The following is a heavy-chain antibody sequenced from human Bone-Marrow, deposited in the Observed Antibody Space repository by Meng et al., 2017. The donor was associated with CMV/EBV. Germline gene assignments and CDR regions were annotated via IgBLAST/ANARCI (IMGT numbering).Heavy chain of an antibody. Sequence: GESLKISCAASGFTFSSYSMNWVRQAPGKGLEWVSYISSSSSTIYYADSVKGRFTISRDNAKNSVYLQMNSLRAEDTAVYYCARDSYYDVYYYGMDVWGQGTTVTVSS. CDR3: ARDSYYDVYYYGMDV. CDR2: ISSSSSTI. D-gene: IGHD3-22*01. J-gene: IGHJ6*02. V-gene: IGHV3-48*04. CDR1: GFTFSSYS.